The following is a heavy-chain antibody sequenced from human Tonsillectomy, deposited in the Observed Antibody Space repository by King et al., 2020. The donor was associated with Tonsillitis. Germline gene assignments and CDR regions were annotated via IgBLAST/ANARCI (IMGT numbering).Heavy chain of an antibody. D-gene: IGHD3-9*01. V-gene: IGHV3-33*05. CDR2: ISFDGSNK. J-gene: IGHJ4*02. CDR3: ARAGFDILTGYYTPYYFDY. CDR1: GFTFSSYG. Sequence: VQLVESGGGVVQPGRSLRLSCAASGFTFSSYGMHWVRQAPGKGLEWVAVISFDGSNKYYTDSVKGRFTISRANSKNTLYLQMDSLRAEDTAVYYCARAGFDILTGYYTPYYFDYWGQGTLVTVSS.